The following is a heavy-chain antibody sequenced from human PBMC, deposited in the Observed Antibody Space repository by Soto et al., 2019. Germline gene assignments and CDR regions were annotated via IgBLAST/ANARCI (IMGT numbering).Heavy chain of an antibody. Sequence: PSETLSLTCTVSGGSISSYYWSWIRQPPGKGLEWIGYIYYSGSTNYNPSLKSRATISVDTSKNQFSLKLSSVTAADTAVYYCAFPPYGDYVCFFDYWARGPLVPVSS. V-gene: IGHV4-59*01. CDR2: IYYSGST. J-gene: IGHJ4*02. CDR3: AFPPYGDYVCFFDY. CDR1: GGSISSYY. D-gene: IGHD4-17*01.